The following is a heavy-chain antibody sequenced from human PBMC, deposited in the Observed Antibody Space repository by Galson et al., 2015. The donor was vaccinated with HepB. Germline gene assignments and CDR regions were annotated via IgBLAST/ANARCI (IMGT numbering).Heavy chain of an antibody. D-gene: IGHD5-18*01. CDR3: AKDRAAMVFGHFDY. CDR1: GFTFSSYG. CDR2: ISWSSGSI. V-gene: IGHV3-9*01. J-gene: IGHJ4*02. Sequence: SLRLSCAASGFTFSSYGMHWVRQAPGKGLEWVSGISWSSGSIGYADSVKGRLTISRDNAKNSLYLQMNSLRAEDTALYYCAKDRAAMVFGHFDYWGQGTLVTVSS.